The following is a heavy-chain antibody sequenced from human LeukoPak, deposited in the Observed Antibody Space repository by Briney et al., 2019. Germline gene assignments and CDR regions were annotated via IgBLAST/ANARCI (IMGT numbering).Heavy chain of an antibody. D-gene: IGHD3-22*01. J-gene: IGHJ5*02. CDR1: GYTFTGYY. CDR3: ARSKVRDYYDSSGYEWWFDP. Sequence: ASVKVSCKASGYTFTGYYMHWVRQAPGQGLEWMGWINPNSGGTNYAQKFQGRVTMTRDTSISTAYMELSRLRSDDTAVYYCARSKVRDYYDSSGYEWWFDPWGQGTLVTVSS. CDR2: INPNSGGT. V-gene: IGHV1-2*02.